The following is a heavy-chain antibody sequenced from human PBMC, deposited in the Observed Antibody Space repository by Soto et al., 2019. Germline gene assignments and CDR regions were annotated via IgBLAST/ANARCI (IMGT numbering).Heavy chain of an antibody. CDR2: ISAYNGNT. CDR3: ARGGTLIDY. J-gene: IGHJ4*02. Sequence: QVHLVQSGAEVKKPGASVKVSCTASGYTFTNFGISWVRQAPGQGLEWMGWISAYNGNTNYAQKFQGRVTMTTDTSASTAYMELSCLRFDDTAVYYCARGGTLIDYWGQGTLVTVSS. V-gene: IGHV1-18*01. D-gene: IGHD1-1*01. CDR1: GYTFTNFG.